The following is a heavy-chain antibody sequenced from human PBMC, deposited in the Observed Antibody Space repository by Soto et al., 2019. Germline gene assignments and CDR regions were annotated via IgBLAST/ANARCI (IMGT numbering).Heavy chain of an antibody. CDR3: ARDGRFSGFSFYYYYAMDV. V-gene: IGHV3-30*04. D-gene: IGHD3-10*01. CDR1: GFTFSYYG. Sequence: QVQLVESEGGVVQPGMSLRLSCAASGFTFSYYGLHWVRQAPGKGLEWVAVISSGDTDTYYVDSVKGRFTISRDNSKNTLYLQMNSLKAEDTAVYYCARDGRFSGFSFYYYYAMDVWGQGTTVIVSS. CDR2: ISSGDTDT. J-gene: IGHJ6*02.